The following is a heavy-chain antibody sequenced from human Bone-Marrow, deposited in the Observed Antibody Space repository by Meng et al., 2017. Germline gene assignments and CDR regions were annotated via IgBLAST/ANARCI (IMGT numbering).Heavy chain of an antibody. D-gene: IGHD5-18*01. V-gene: IGHV1-69*06. CDR1: GGTFSSYA. CDR2: IIPIFGTA. J-gene: IGHJ5*02. Sequence: QGHLVKSGAAVRKPGSSAKISGKALGGTFSSYAISWVRQAPGQGLEWMGGIIPIFGTANYAQKFQGRVTITADKSTSTAYMELSSLRSEDTAVYYCARRGQLWLDSFDPWGQGTLVTVSS. CDR3: ARRGQLWLDSFDP.